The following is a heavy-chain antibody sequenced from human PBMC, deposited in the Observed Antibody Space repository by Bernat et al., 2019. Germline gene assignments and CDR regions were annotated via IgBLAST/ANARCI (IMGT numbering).Heavy chain of an antibody. CDR1: GFTFSSLA. CDR3: AKDRSESDILTGYYMGYAFDI. D-gene: IGHD3-9*01. Sequence: EVQLLEFGGALVQPGGSRSLSCAAPGFTFSSLAMSWVRQAQGRGLEWVSPISGSVGSRYYADSEKGRFTISRDNSKSTLYLQMNSLRAEDTAVYYCAKDRSESDILTGYYMGYAFDIWGQGTMVTVSS. CDR2: ISGSVGSR. V-gene: IGHV3-23*01. J-gene: IGHJ3*02.